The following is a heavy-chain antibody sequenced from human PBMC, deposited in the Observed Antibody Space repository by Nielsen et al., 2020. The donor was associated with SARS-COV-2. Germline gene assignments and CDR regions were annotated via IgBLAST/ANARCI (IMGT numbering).Heavy chain of an antibody. V-gene: IGHV5-51*01. CDR1: YW. CDR2: IYPGDSDT. D-gene: IGHD3-16*01. J-gene: IGHJ4*02. Sequence: YWSWIRQPPGKGLEWMGIIYPGDSDTRYSPSFQGQVTISADKSISTAYLQWSSLKASDTAMYYCARKGDHSLRFDYWGQGTLVTVSS. CDR3: ARKGDHSLRFDY.